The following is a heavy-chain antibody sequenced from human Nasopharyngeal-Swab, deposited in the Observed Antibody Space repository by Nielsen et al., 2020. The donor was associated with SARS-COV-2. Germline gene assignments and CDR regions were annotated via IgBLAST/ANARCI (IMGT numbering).Heavy chain of an antibody. Sequence: GESLKISCAASGFTFTNYAMSWVRQAPGKGLEWVSAISGSGGSTYYADSVKGRFTISRDNSKNTLYLQMNSLRAEDTAVCYCAKAWGSYRNYFDYWGQGTLVTVSS. V-gene: IGHV3-23*01. CDR1: GFTFTNYA. CDR3: AKAWGSYRNYFDY. CDR2: ISGSGGST. J-gene: IGHJ4*02. D-gene: IGHD3-16*02.